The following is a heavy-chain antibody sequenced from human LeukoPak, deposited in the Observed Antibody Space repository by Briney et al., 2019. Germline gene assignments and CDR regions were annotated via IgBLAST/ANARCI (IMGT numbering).Heavy chain of an antibody. D-gene: IGHD6-13*01. J-gene: IGHJ4*02. CDR3: ATGEGQNLVRFGAL. Sequence: PGGSLRLSCAASGFTFSSYTMSWVRQAPGKGLDWVSSISGPGGSTYYADSVKGRFTISRDNSRNTLFLQMNSLGVDDTAIYYCATGEGQNLVRFGALWGQGTLVTVSS. V-gene: IGHV3-23*01. CDR2: ISGPGGST. CDR1: GFTFSSYT.